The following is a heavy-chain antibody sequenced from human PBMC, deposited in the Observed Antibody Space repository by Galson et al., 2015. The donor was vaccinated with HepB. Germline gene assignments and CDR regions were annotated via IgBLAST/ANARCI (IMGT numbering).Heavy chain of an antibody. J-gene: IGHJ3*02. Sequence: SLRLSCAASGFTFSKAWMSWVRQAPGKGLEWVGRIISKTDGGTTESAAPVKGRFTISRDDSKNMLFLQMNSLKTEDTAVYYCTTDQRNAFDIWGQGTMVTVSS. CDR2: IISKTDGGTT. V-gene: IGHV3-15*01. CDR3: TTDQRNAFDI. CDR1: GFTFSKAW.